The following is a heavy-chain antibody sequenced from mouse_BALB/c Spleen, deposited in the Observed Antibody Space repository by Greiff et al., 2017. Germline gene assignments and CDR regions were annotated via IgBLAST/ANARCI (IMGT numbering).Heavy chain of an antibody. CDR2: ISSGGST. CDR3: ARGGYDGYYDAMDD. Sequence: DVKLVESGGGLVKPGGSLKLSCAASGFTFSSYAMSWVRQTPEKRLEWVASISSGGSTYYPDSVKGRFTISRDNARNILYLQMSSLRSEDTAMYYCARGGYDGYYDAMDDWGQGTSVTVSS. J-gene: IGHJ4*01. D-gene: IGHD2-3*01. CDR1: GFTFSSYA. V-gene: IGHV5-6-5*01.